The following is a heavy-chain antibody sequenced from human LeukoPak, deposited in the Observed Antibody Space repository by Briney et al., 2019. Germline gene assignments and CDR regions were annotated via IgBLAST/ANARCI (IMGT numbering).Heavy chain of an antibody. CDR1: GYTFTSYA. V-gene: IGHV1-3*01. CDR2: INAGNGNT. D-gene: IGHD3-10*01. Sequence: ASVKVSCKASGYTFTSYAMHWVRQAPGQRLEWMGWINAGNGNTKYSQKFQGRVTITRDTSASTAHMELSSLRSEDTAVYYCARASITMVRGNWFDPWGQGTLVTVSS. CDR3: ARASITMVRGNWFDP. J-gene: IGHJ5*02.